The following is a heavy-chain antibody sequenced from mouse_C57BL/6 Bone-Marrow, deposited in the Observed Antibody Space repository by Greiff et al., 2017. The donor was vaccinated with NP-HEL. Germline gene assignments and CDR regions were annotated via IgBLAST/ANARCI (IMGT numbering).Heavy chain of an antibody. CDR2: IDPSDSYT. D-gene: IGHD2-3*01. J-gene: IGHJ3*01. V-gene: IGHV1-50*01. Sequence: VQLQQPGAELVKPGASVKLSCKASGYTFTSYWMQWVKQRPGQGLEWIGEIDPSDSYTNYNQKFKGKATLTVDTSSSTAYMQLSSLTSEDSAVYYCARPPGYYPAWFAYWGQGTLVTVSA. CDR3: ARPPGYYPAWFAY. CDR1: GYTFTSYW.